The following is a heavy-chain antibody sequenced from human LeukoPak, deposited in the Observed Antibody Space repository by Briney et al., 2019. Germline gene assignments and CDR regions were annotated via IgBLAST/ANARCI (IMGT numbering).Heavy chain of an antibody. J-gene: IGHJ4*02. CDR2: IWYDGSNK. D-gene: IGHD2-2*01. CDR3: ARGVTRYCSSTSCYYFDY. Sequence: GGSLRLSCAASGFTVSSIYMTWVRQAPGKGLEWVAVIWYDGSNKYYADSVKGRFTISRDNSKHTLYLQINSLRAEDTAVYYCARGVTRYCSSTSCYYFDYWGQGTLVTVSS. CDR1: GFTVSSIY. V-gene: IGHV3-33*01.